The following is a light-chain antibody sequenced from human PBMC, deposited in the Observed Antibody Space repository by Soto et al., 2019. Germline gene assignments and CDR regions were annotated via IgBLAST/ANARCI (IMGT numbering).Light chain of an antibody. V-gene: IGKV3-20*01. CDR1: HSVSSTY. J-gene: IGKJ4*01. CDR3: QQYGRSPPFT. Sequence: EIVLTQSPGTLSLSPGERATLSCRASHSVSSTYLAWYQQKPGQAPRLLIYGASSRATGIPDRFSGSGSGTDFTLTLSRLEPEDFAVYYCQQYGRSPPFTFGGGNTVAIK. CDR2: GAS.